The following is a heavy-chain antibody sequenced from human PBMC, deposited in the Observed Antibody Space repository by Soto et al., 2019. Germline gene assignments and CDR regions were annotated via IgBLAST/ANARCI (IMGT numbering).Heavy chain of an antibody. CDR1: GFTFSSYG. CDR2: IWYDGSNK. V-gene: IGHV3-33*01. Sequence: QVQLVESGGGVVQPGRSLRLSCAASGFTFSSYGMHWVRQAPGKGLEWVAVIWYDGSNKYYADSVKGRFTISRDNSKNTLYLQMNSLRAEDTDVYYCARDRGVGATIAFDYWGQGTLVTVSS. J-gene: IGHJ4*02. D-gene: IGHD1-26*01. CDR3: ARDRGVGATIAFDY.